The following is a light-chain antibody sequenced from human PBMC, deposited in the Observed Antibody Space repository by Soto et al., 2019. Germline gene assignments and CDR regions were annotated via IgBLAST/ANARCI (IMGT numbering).Light chain of an antibody. J-gene: IGKJ1*01. CDR3: QQSSSTPPRT. CDR1: QSIADS. V-gene: IGKV1-39*01. Sequence: DIQMTQSPSSLSASVGDRVTITCRASQSIADSLNWYQQKPGKAPNLLINAASNLQSGVPSRFSGSGSGTDFTLTISSLQPEDFATYYCQQSSSTPPRTFGQGTKVEIK. CDR2: AAS.